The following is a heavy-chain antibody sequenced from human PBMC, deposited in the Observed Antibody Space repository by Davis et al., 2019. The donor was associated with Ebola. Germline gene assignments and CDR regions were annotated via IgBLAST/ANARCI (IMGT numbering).Heavy chain of an antibody. D-gene: IGHD6-19*01. CDR1: GYSFTSYW. Sequence: GESLKISCKGSGYSFTSYWIGWVRQMPGKGLEWMGIIYPGDSDTRYSPSFQGQVTISADKSISTAYLQWSSLKASDTAMYYCARHSPGIAVAGTGGGYYYGMDVWGQGTTVTVSS. CDR2: IYPGDSDT. J-gene: IGHJ6*02. CDR3: ARHSPGIAVAGTGGGYYYGMDV. V-gene: IGHV5-51*01.